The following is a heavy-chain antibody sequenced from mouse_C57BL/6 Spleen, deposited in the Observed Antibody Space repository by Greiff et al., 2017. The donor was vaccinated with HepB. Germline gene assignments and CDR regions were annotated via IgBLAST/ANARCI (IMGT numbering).Heavy chain of an antibody. D-gene: IGHD4-1*01. CDR3: ARRKKLGFDY. CDR1: GYTFTDYY. J-gene: IGHJ2*01. CDR2: INPNNGGT. Sequence: VQLQQSGPELVKPGASVKISCKASGYTFTDYYMNWVKQSHGKSLEWIGDINPNNGGTSYNQKFKGKATLTVDKSSSTAYMELRSLTSEDSAVYYCARRKKLGFDYWGQGTTLTVSS. V-gene: IGHV1-26*01.